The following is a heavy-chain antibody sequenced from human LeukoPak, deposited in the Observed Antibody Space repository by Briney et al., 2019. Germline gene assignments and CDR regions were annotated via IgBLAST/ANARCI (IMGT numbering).Heavy chain of an antibody. CDR3: ARGRKQLSYGASLLGYYYYYMDV. J-gene: IGHJ6*03. CDR1: GASINSGSNY. Sequence: SETLSLTCRVSGASINSGSNYWGWIRQPPGKTLEWIGSIYSSGSTYYNPSLKSRVIIMIDTPKNQFSLKLSSVTAADTAVYYCARGRKQLSYGASLLGYYYYYMDVWGKGTTVTVSS. D-gene: IGHD5-18*01. V-gene: IGHV4-39*07. CDR2: IYSSGST.